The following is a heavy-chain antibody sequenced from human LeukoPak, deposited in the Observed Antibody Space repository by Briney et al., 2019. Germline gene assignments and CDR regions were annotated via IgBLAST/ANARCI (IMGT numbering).Heavy chain of an antibody. CDR1: GGSITQTNY. V-gene: IGHV4-4*02. CDR2: VNLQGGT. Sequence: PSETLSLTCDVSGGSITQTNYWTWVRQPPGKGLEWIGEVNLQGGTNYNPSLLRRVAISVDTSANHVSLQMTSVTAADTAVYYCARLRSPAARDAFDIWGQGTMVTVSS. D-gene: IGHD6-6*01. J-gene: IGHJ3*02. CDR3: ARLRSPAARDAFDI.